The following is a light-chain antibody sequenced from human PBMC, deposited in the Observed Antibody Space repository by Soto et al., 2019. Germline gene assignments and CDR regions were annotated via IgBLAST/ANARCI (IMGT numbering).Light chain of an antibody. J-gene: IGLJ1*01. CDR1: SGHSSYA. Sequence: QLVLTQSPSASASLGASVKLTCTLSSGHSSYAIAWHQQQPEKGPRYLMNLNSDGSHSKGDGIPDRFSGSSSGAERYLTISSLQSEDEADYYCQTWGTGIGVFGTGTKVTVL. CDR2: LNSDGSH. V-gene: IGLV4-69*01. CDR3: QTWGTGIGV.